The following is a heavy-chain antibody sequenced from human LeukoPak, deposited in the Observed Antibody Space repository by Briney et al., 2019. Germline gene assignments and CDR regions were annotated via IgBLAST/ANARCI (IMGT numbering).Heavy chain of an antibody. D-gene: IGHD6-13*01. CDR1: GGSFSGYY. Sequence: SETLSITCAVYGGSFSGYYWSWIRQPPGKGLEWIGEINHSGSTNYNPSLKSRVTISVDTSKNQFSLKLSSVTAADTAVYYCARVGYSSSWYVNYYGMDVWGQGTTVTVSS. CDR2: INHSGST. J-gene: IGHJ6*02. V-gene: IGHV4-34*01. CDR3: ARVGYSSSWYVNYYGMDV.